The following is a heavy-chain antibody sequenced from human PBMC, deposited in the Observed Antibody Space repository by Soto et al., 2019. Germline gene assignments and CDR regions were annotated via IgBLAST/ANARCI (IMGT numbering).Heavy chain of an antibody. V-gene: IGHV3-23*01. CDR3: AKYTVTGLYYFDY. CDR1: GFTFSSYA. CDR2: ISGSGGST. D-gene: IGHD4-17*01. Sequence: EVQLLESGGGLVQPGGSLRLSCAASGFTFSSYAMSWVRQAPGKGLEWVSAISGSGGSTYYADSVKGRFTISRDNSENTLYLQMNSLRAEDTTVYYCAKYTVTGLYYFDYWGQGTLVTVSS. J-gene: IGHJ4*02.